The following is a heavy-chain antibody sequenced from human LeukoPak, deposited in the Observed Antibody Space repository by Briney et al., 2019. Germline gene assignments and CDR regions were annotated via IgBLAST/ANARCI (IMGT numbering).Heavy chain of an antibody. CDR2: ISWNSGSI. V-gene: IGHV3-9*03. Sequence: GGSLRLSCAASGFTFDDYAMHWVRQAPGKGLEWVSGISWNSGSIGYADSVKGRFTISRDNAKNSLYLQMNSLRAEDMALYYCAKGLTGYYSPXLXYWGXXXLXTVSS. CDR3: AKGLTGYYSPXLXY. CDR1: GFTFDDYA. D-gene: IGHD3-9*01. J-gene: IGHJ4*01.